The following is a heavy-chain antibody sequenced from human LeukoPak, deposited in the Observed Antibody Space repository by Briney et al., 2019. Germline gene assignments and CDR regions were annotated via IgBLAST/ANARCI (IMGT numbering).Heavy chain of an antibody. CDR3: ARVVELNYDIFTGPRVNWFDP. J-gene: IGHJ5*02. V-gene: IGHV4-59*01. D-gene: IGHD3-9*01. CDR2: IYYSGST. Sequence: PSETLSLTCTVSGGSISSYYWSWIRQPPGKGLEWIGYIYYSGSTNYNPSLKSRVTISVDTSKDHFSLKLSSVTAADTDVYYRARVVELNYDIFTGPRVNWFDPWGQGTLVTVSS. CDR1: GGSISSYY.